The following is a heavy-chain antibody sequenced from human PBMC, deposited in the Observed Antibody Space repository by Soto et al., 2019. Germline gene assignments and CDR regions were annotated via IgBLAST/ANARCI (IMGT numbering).Heavy chain of an antibody. CDR1: GGSISSGGYY. V-gene: IGHV4-31*03. Sequence: QVQLQESGPGLVKPSQTLSLTCTVSGGSISSGGYYWSWIRQHPGKGLEWIGYIYYSGSTYYNPSLRSRVNISVDTYKNQFSLKPSSVTAADTAVYYCARSGYSYGPNPLLYWGQGTLVTVSS. J-gene: IGHJ4*02. CDR3: ARSGYSYGPNPLLY. D-gene: IGHD5-18*01. CDR2: IYYSGST.